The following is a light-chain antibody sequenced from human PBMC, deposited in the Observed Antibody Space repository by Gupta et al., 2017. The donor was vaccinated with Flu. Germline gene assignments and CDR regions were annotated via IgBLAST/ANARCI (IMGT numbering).Light chain of an antibody. V-gene: IGKV2-40*01. Sequence: DIVMTQTPLSLPVTPGEPASISCRSSQSLLDSDDGNTYLDWYLQKPGQSPQLLLYTISYRASGVPDRFSGSGSCSDFTLKISRVEAEDVVVYYCRQRTEFPWTFGQGTRLEIK. CDR1: QSLLDSDDGNTY. J-gene: IGKJ5*01. CDR3: RQRTEFPWT. CDR2: TIS.